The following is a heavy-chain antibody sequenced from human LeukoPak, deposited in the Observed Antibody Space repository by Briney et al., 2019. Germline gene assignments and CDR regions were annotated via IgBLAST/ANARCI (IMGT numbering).Heavy chain of an antibody. D-gene: IGHD1-26*01. J-gene: IGHJ5*02. CDR3: ARDQYSGRARWFDP. Sequence: SETLSLTCTVSGGSISSYYWSWIRQPPGKGLEWIGYIYYSGSTNYNPSLKSRVTISVDTSKNQFSLKLSSVTAADTAVYYCARDQYSGRARWFDPWGQGTLVTVSS. CDR2: IYYSGST. V-gene: IGHV4-59*01. CDR1: GGSISSYY.